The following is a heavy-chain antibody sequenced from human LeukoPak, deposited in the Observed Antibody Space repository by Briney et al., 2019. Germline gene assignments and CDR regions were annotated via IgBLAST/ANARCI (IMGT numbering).Heavy chain of an antibody. CDR3: AKELASHLSYTYGHEY. CDR1: GFTFTSYA. Sequence: GGCLRLSCPASGFTFTSYALSWVRQTPGKGLEWVSFISDRSAGDSTYYADSVRGRFTISRHNSDNTMYQQMNSLRDEDTAVYYCAKELASHLSYTYGHEYWGQGTLVTVSS. D-gene: IGHD5-18*01. V-gene: IGHV3-23*01. CDR2: ISDRSAGDST. J-gene: IGHJ4*02.